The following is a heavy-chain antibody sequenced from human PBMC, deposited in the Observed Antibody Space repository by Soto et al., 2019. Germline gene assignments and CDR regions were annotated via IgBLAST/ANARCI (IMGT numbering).Heavy chain of an antibody. D-gene: IGHD3-3*01. CDR1: GFTFSNAW. Sequence: GGSLRLSCAASGFTFSNAWMNWVPQAPGKGLEWVGRIKSKTDGGTTDYAAPVKGRFTISRDDSKNTLYLQMNSLKTEDTAVYYCTTLSITIFGVVLMDVWGQGTTVTVSS. CDR2: IKSKTDGGTT. J-gene: IGHJ6*01. CDR3: TTLSITIFGVVLMDV. V-gene: IGHV3-15*07.